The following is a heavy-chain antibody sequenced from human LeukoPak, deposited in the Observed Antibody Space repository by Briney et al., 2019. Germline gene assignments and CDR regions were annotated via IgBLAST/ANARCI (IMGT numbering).Heavy chain of an antibody. V-gene: IGHV3-48*01. Sequence: GGSLSLSCAASGFTFSSYSMNWVRQAPGKGLEWVSYISSSSSTIYYADSVKGRFTISRDNSKNTLYLQMNSLRAEDTAVYYCAKDGVLWPSRGYFDYWGQGTLVTVSS. CDR1: GFTFSSYS. CDR3: AKDGVLWPSRGYFDY. CDR2: ISSSSSTI. D-gene: IGHD3-10*01. J-gene: IGHJ4*02.